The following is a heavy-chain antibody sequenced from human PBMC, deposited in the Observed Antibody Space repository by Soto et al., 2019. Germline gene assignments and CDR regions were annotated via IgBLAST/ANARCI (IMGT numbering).Heavy chain of an antibody. V-gene: IGHV5-51*01. Sequence: GESLKISCRGSGYDFNTNWFGWVRQLPGRGLEWVGIMYPGDSDTRYNPSLQGHVTLSVDVTVSTAFLQWRSLETSDTGMYFCARLPRDCNKTSCYYADHSGQGTTVTVSS. CDR3: ARLPRDCNKTSCYYADH. D-gene: IGHD3-3*01. CDR2: MYPGDSDT. J-gene: IGHJ4*02. CDR1: GYDFNTNW.